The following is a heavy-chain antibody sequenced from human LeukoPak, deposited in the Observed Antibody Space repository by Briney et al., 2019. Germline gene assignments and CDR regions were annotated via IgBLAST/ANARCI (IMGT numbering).Heavy chain of an antibody. CDR2: ISSSGSTI. CDR3: ARLFGGVTTFDY. CDR1: GFTFSSYE. D-gene: IGHD2-8*02. J-gene: IGHJ4*02. V-gene: IGHV3-48*03. Sequence: GGSLRLSCAASGFTFSSYEMNWVRQAPGKGLEWVSYISSSGSTIYYVDSVKGRFTISRDNARNSLYLQMNSLRAEDTAVYYCARLFGGVTTFDYWGQGALVTVSS.